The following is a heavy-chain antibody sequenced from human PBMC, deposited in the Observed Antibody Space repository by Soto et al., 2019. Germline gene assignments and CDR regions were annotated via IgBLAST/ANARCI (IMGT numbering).Heavy chain of an antibody. CDR3: ARLAAVAEGGWFDP. J-gene: IGHJ5*02. CDR1: GDSISASY. CDR2: IYYSGST. Sequence: PSETLSLTCTVSGDSISASYWTWIRQPPGKGLEWIGYIYYSGSTNYNPSLKSRVTISVDTSENQFSLKLSSVTAADTAVYYCARLAAVAEGGWFDPWGQGTLVTVSS. D-gene: IGHD6-19*01. V-gene: IGHV4-59*01.